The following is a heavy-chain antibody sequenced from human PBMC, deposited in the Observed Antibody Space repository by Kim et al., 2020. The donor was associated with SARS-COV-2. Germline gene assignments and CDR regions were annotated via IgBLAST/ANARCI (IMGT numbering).Heavy chain of an antibody. J-gene: IGHJ4*02. CDR3: ARGGTNQLAQV. CDR2: IFYSGTT. V-gene: IGHV4-59*13. D-gene: IGHD2-2*01. CDR1: GGSLSNYY. Sequence: SETLSLTCTVSGGSLSNYYWNWIRQPPGKELEWVGYIFYSGTTNHSPSLKSRVTISLDTSKNQFSLKLTSVTAADTAVYFCARGGTNQLAQVWGQGTLVT.